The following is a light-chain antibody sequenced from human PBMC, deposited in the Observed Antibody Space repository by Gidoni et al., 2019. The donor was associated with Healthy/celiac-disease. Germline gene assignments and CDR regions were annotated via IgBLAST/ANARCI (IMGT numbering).Light chain of an antibody. CDR2: AAS. CDR3: QKYSSALEFT. Sequence: DIQMTQSPSSLSASVGDRVTITCRASQGISNYLAWYQQKPGKVPKLLIYAASTLQSGVPSRFSGSGSGTDFTLTISSLQPEDVATYYCQKYSSALEFTFGPGTKVDIK. V-gene: IGKV1-27*01. CDR1: QGISNY. J-gene: IGKJ3*01.